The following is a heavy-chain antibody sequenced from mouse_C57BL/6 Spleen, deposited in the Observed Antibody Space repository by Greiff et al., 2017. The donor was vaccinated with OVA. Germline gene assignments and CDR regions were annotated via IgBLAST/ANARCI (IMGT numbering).Heavy chain of an antibody. CDR2: ISNLAYSI. CDR3: ARSYGSLWYFGV. CDR1: GFTFSDYG. V-gene: IGHV5-15*01. J-gene: IGHJ1*03. D-gene: IGHD1-1*01. Sequence: EVKLMESGGGLVQPGGSLTLSCAASGFTFSDYGMAWVRQAPRKGPEWVAFISNLAYSIYYAATVTGRFTISRENAKNTLYLEMSSLRSEDTAMYYCARSYGSLWYFGVWGTGTTVTVSS.